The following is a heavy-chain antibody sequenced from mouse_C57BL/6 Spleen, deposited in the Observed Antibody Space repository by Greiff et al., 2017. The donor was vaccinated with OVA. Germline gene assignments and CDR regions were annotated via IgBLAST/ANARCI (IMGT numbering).Heavy chain of an antibody. V-gene: IGHV5-17*01. D-gene: IGHD2-3*01. CDR2: ISSGSSTT. Sequence: EVQLLESGAGLVKPGGSLKLSCAASGFTFSDYGMHWVRQAPEQGLEWIGYISSGSSTTYYADTVKGRFTISGDKANNTLFLQMTSLSSEDTAMYYCARRGSLRENSMDYWGQGTSLTVSS. CDR1: GFTFSDYG. CDR3: ARRGSLRENSMDY. J-gene: IGHJ2*02.